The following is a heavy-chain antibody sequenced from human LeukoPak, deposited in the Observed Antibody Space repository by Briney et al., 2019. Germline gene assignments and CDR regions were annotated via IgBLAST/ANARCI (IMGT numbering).Heavy chain of an antibody. J-gene: IGHJ4*02. Sequence: GGSLRLSCAASEFTFTSYSMNWVRQAPGKGLEWVSTISGGGGSTYYADSVRGRFTISRDNSKNTLYLKVNSLRAEDTAVYYCAKGGKWDVTPFDYWGQGTLVTVSS. CDR3: AKGGKWDVTPFDY. D-gene: IGHD1-26*01. CDR2: ISGGGGST. V-gene: IGHV3-23*01. CDR1: EFTFTSYS.